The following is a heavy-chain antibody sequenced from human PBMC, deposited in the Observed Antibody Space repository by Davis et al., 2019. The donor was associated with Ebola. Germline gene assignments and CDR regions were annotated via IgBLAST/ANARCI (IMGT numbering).Heavy chain of an antibody. V-gene: IGHV3-48*03. CDR2: ISGTGTST. Sequence: GGSLRLSCAASGFTFYRYEMNWVRQAPGKGLDWVSYISGTGTSTFYADSVKGRFTISRDNARDSLYLQMDSLRVEDTAIYYCARDAFSLSRYDTEDHWGQGTLVTVSS. CDR3: ARDAFSLSRYDTEDH. J-gene: IGHJ4*02. D-gene: IGHD3-9*01. CDR1: GFTFYRYE.